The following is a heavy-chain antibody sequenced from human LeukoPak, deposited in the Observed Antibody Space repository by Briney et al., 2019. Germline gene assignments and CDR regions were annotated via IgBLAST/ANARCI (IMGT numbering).Heavy chain of an antibody. J-gene: IGHJ4*02. Sequence: ASVKVSCKASGYTFTSYGISWVRQAPGQGLEWMGWISAYNGNTNYAQKLQGRVTMTTDTSTSTVYMELSSLRSEDTAVYYCARDGSYGSYSDYWGQGTLVTVSS. CDR2: ISAYNGNT. V-gene: IGHV1-18*01. CDR3: ARDGSYGSYSDY. D-gene: IGHD5-18*01. CDR1: GYTFTSYG.